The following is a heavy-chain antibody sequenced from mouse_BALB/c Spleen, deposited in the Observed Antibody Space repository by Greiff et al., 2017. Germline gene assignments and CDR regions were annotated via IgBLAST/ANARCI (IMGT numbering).Heavy chain of an antibody. CDR2: ISSGGST. D-gene: IGHD2-1*01. V-gene: IGHV5-6-5*01. Sequence: EVMLVESGGGLVKPGGSLKLSCAASGFTFSSYAMSWVRQTPEKRLEWVASISSGGSTYYPDSVKGRFTISRDNARNILYLKMSSLRSEDTAMYYCARENGNYVLDYWGQGTTLTVSS. CDR1: GFTFSSYA. J-gene: IGHJ2*01. CDR3: ARENGNYVLDY.